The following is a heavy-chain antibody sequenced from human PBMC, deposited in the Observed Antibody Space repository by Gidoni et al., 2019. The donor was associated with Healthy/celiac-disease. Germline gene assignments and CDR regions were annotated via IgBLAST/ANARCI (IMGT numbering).Heavy chain of an antibody. CDR3: ARAERSFGVVRRVDP. Sequence: QVQLQESGPGLVKPSETLSLTCTVSGGSISSYYWSWIRQPPGKGLEWIGYIYYSGSTNYNPSLKSRVTISVDTSKNQFSLKLSSVTAADTAVYYCARAERSFGVVRRVDPWGQGTLVTVSS. J-gene: IGHJ5*02. D-gene: IGHD3-3*01. CDR1: GGSISSYY. V-gene: IGHV4-59*01. CDR2: IYYSGST.